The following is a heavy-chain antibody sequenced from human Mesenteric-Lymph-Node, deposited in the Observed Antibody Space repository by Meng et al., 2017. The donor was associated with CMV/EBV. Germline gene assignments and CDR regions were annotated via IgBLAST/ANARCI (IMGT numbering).Heavy chain of an antibody. J-gene: IGHJ6*02. D-gene: IGHD6-13*01. V-gene: IGHV3-11*04. CDR1: GLTFSDYY. Sequence: GGSLRLSCAASGLTFSDYYMSWIRQAPGKGLEWVSYISSSGSTIYYADSVKGRFTISRDNAKNTLYLQMNSLRAEDTAVYYCARGQYSSSWNYYYYGMDVWGQGTTVTVSS. CDR2: ISSSGSTI. CDR3: ARGQYSSSWNYYYYGMDV.